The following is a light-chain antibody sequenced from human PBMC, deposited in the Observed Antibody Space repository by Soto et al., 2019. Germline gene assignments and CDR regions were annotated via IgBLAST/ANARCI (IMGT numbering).Light chain of an antibody. Sequence: QSPLAQPASVSGAPGQSITISCTGTIGDVGAYNSVSWYQQQPHRAPQVIIYKGTQRPSGVSNRFSGSTSGNAASLTISALQADDEADYFCCSSAPESTYVFGTGTKVTVL. CDR2: KGT. CDR1: IGDVGAYNS. CDR3: CSSAPESTYV. J-gene: IGLJ1*01. V-gene: IGLV2-23*01.